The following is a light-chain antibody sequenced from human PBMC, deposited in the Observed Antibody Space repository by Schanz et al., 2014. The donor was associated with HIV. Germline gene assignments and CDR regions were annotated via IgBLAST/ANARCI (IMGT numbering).Light chain of an antibody. CDR3: QQYGGSPT. CDR2: GAS. Sequence: EIVLTQSPGTLSLSPGERATLSCRASQSVSNNLAWYQLKPGQAPRLLIYGASRRASGIPDRFSGSGSGTDFTLTISRLEPADAAVYYCQQYGGSPTFGQGTKVEIK. V-gene: IGKV3-20*01. CDR1: QSVSNN. J-gene: IGKJ1*01.